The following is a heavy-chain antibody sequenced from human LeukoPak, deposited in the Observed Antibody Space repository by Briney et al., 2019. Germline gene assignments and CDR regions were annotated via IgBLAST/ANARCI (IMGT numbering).Heavy chain of an antibody. V-gene: IGHV3-23*01. D-gene: IGHD1-26*01. CDR2: ISGSGGST. J-gene: IGHJ5*02. Sequence: GGSLRLSCAASGFTFSSYAMSWVRQAPGKGLEWVSAISGSGGSTYYADSVKGRFTISRDNSKNTLYLQMNSLRAEDTAVYYCAKDSLRGGSYYAYNWLDPWGQGTLVTVSS. CDR3: AKDSLRGGSYYAYNWLDP. CDR1: GFTFSSYA.